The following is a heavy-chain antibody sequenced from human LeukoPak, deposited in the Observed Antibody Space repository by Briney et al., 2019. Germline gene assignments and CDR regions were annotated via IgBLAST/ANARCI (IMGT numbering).Heavy chain of an antibody. CDR3: VTPPDSGFDY. Sequence: PGGSLRLSCAASGFTFSRYALTWVRQAPGKGLEWVSAISGTGGGTYYADSVKGRFTISRDNSKNTLYLQMNSLRADDTAVYYCVTPPDSGFDYWGQGTLVTVSS. CDR1: GFTFSRYA. D-gene: IGHD1-1*01. CDR2: ISGTGGGT. J-gene: IGHJ4*02. V-gene: IGHV3-23*01.